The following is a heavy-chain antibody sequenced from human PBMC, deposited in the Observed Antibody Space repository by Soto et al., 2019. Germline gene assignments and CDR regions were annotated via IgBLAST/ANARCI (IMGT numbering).Heavy chain of an antibody. Sequence: GASVKVSCKASGYTFTGYYMHWVRQAPGQRLEWMGWINAGNGNTKYSQKFQGRVTITRDTSASTAYMELSSLRSEDTAVYYCARDVGDYWAYYFDYWGQGTLVTVSS. CDR1: GYTFTGYY. CDR2: INAGNGNT. V-gene: IGHV1-3*01. J-gene: IGHJ4*02. D-gene: IGHD4-17*01. CDR3: ARDVGDYWAYYFDY.